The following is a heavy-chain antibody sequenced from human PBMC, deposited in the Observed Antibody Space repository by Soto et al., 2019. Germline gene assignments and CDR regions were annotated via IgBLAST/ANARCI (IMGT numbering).Heavy chain of an antibody. J-gene: IGHJ4*02. CDR2: ISGSGGST. CDR3: AKVVAPYYYGSGSYYQGPFDY. Sequence: GGSLRLSCAASGFTFSSYAMSWVRQAPGKGLEWVSAISGSGGSTYYADSVKGRFTISRDNSKNTLYLQMNSLRAEDTAVYYCAKVVAPYYYGSGSYYQGPFDYWGQGTLVTVSS. D-gene: IGHD3-10*01. CDR1: GFTFSSYA. V-gene: IGHV3-23*01.